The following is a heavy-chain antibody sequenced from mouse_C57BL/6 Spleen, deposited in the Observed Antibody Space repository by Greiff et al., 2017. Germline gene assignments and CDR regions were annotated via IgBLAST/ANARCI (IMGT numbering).Heavy chain of an antibody. Sequence: VQGVESGAELVRPGTSVKVSCKASGYAFTNYLIEWVKQRPGQGLEWIGVINPGSGGTNYNEKFKGKATLTADKSSSTAYMQLSSLTSEDSAVYFCAREGNYWYFDVWGTGTTVTVSS. CDR1: GYAFTNYL. CDR3: AREGNYWYFDV. V-gene: IGHV1-54*01. J-gene: IGHJ1*03. CDR2: INPGSGGT.